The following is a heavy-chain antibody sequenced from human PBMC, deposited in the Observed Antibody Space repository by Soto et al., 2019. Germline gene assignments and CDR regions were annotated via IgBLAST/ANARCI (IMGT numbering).Heavy chain of an antibody. D-gene: IGHD6-6*01. CDR1: GGTFSSYA. CDR3: ARERPVAARPGYYYYGMDV. J-gene: IGHJ6*02. Sequence: ASVKVSCKASGGTFSSYAISWVRQAPGQGLEWMGGIIPIFGTANYAQKFQGRVTITADESTSTAYMELSSLRSEDTAVYYCARERPVAARPGYYYYGMDVWGQGTTVTVSS. CDR2: IIPIFGTA. V-gene: IGHV1-69*13.